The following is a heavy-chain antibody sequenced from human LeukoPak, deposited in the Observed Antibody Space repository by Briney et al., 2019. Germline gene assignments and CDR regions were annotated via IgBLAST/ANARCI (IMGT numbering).Heavy chain of an antibody. V-gene: IGHV3-48*01. CDR3: ANDLGWIQLNLG. CDR2: ISSNSRTV. Sequence: PGGSLRLSCAVSGFTFSYYGMNWVRQAPGKGLEWVSYISSNSRTVEYADSVKGRFTISRDNSRNTVYLQMNSLRAEDTAVYYCANDLGWIQLNLGRGQGTLVTVSS. D-gene: IGHD5-18*01. J-gene: IGHJ4*02. CDR1: GFTFSYYG.